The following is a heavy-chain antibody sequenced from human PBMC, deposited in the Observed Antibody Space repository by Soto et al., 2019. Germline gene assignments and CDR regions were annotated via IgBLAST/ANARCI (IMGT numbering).Heavy chain of an antibody. Sequence: SETLSLTCAVYGGSFSGYYWSWIRQPPGKGLEWIGEINHSGSTNYNPSLKSRVTISVDTSKNQFSLKLSSVTAADTAVYYCARGGRDYGYYYGVDVWGQGTTVTVSS. D-gene: IGHD3-10*01. CDR3: ARGGRDYGYYYGVDV. V-gene: IGHV4-34*01. J-gene: IGHJ6*02. CDR2: INHSGST. CDR1: GGSFSGYY.